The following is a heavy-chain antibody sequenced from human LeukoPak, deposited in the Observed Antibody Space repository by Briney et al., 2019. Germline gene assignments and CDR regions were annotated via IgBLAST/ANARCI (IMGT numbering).Heavy chain of an antibody. CDR1: GGSISSYY. D-gene: IGHD2-2*01. CDR2: IYYSGST. V-gene: IGHV4-59*01. Sequence: SETLSLTCTVSGGSISSYYWSWIRQPPGEGLEWIGYIYYSGSTNYNPSLKSRVTISVDTSKNQFSLKLSSVTAADTAVYYCARGGSIVVVPAALYYYYGMDVWGQGTTVTVSS. CDR3: ARGGSIVVVPAALYYYYGMDV. J-gene: IGHJ6*02.